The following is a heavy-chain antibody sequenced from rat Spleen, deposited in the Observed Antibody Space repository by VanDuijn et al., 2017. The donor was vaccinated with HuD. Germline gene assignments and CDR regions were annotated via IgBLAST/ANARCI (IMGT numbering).Heavy chain of an antibody. D-gene: IGHD1-1*01. CDR2: ISYDGSST. CDR1: GFTFSNYD. Sequence: EVQLVESGGGLVQPGRSMKLSCAASGFTFSNYDMAWVRQAPTKGLEWVASISYDGSSTYYRDSVKGRFTISRDNAKSTLYLQLEGRSAEDTATYYRTEDQSARVVPFDYWGQGVMVIGSS. J-gene: IGHJ2*01. V-gene: IGHV5-20*01. CDR3: TEDQSARVVPFDY.